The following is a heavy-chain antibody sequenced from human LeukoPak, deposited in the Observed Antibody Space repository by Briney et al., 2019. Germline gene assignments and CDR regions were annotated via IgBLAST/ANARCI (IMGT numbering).Heavy chain of an antibody. CDR2: ISAYNGNT. V-gene: IGHV1-18*01. D-gene: IGHD1-26*01. CDR3: ARDLYSVGATTGASDY. CDR1: GYTFTSYG. J-gene: IGHJ4*02. Sequence: ASVKVSCKASGYTFTSYGISWVRQAPGQGLGWMGWISAYNGNTNYAQKLQGRVTMTTDTSTSTAYMELRSLRSDDTAVYYCARDLYSVGATTGASDYWGQGTLVTVSS.